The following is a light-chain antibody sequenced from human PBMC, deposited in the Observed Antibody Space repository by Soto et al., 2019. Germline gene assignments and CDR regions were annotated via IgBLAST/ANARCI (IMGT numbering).Light chain of an antibody. CDR1: RSISNY. CDR3: QESYNTLTFT. Sequence: DIQMTQSPSSLSASVGDRVTITCRASRSISNYLNWYQQKPGKAPKLLIFAASNLQSGVPSRFSGSGSGTDFTLTISSLQPEDFATYYCQESYNTLTFTLGPGTKVDI. V-gene: IGKV1-39*01. CDR2: AAS. J-gene: IGKJ3*01.